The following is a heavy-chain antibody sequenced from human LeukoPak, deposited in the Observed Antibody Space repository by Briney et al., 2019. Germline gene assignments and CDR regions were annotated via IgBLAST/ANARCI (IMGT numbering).Heavy chain of an antibody. CDR2: IYTSGNT. CDR1: GGSISSYY. CDR3: ARGVGWLQKSYYFDY. J-gene: IGHJ4*02. D-gene: IGHD5-24*01. V-gene: IGHV4-4*07. Sequence: SETLSLTCTVSGGSISSYYWSWVRQPAGKGLEWIGRIYTSGNTNYNPSLKGRVTMTVDTSKNQFSLKLSSVTAADTAVYYCARGVGWLQKSYYFDYWGQGTLVTVSS.